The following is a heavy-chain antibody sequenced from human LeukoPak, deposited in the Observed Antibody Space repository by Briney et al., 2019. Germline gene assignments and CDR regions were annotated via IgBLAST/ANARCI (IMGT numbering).Heavy chain of an antibody. CDR3: ARPYYYGSGSSPGGFDP. CDR1: GYSFTSYW. Sequence: GESLKISCKGSGYSFTSYWIGWVRQMPGKGLEWMGIIYPGDSGTRYSPSFQGQVTISADKSISTAYLQWSSLKASDTAMYYCARPYYYGSGSSPGGFDPWGQGTLVTVSS. D-gene: IGHD3-10*01. CDR2: IYPGDSGT. J-gene: IGHJ5*02. V-gene: IGHV5-51*01.